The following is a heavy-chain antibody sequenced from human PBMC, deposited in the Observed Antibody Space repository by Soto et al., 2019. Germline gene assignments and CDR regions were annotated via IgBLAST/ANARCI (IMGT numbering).Heavy chain of an antibody. V-gene: IGHV3-7*01. CDR2: IKQDGSEK. D-gene: IGHD3-16*01. CDR1: GFSFSDSW. J-gene: IGHJ6*02. Sequence: GGSLRLSCAASGFSFSDSWMDWVRQAPGKGPEWVANIKQDGSEKNYVDSVQARFIISRDTAKNSLYLQMNRLRAEDTAVYDCASLGRHGWGQGTTVTVSS. CDR3: ASLGRHG.